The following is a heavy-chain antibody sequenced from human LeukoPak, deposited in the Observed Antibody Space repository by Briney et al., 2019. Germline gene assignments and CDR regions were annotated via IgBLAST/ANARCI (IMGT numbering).Heavy chain of an antibody. CDR1: GGTFSSYA. J-gene: IGHJ4*02. Sequence: SVRVSCKASGGTFSSYAISWVRQAPGQGLEWMGRIIPILGIANYAQKFQGRVTITADKSTSTAYMELSSLRSEDTAVYYCARDSGNYYGSGSLEYWGQGTLVTVSS. D-gene: IGHD3-10*01. V-gene: IGHV1-69*04. CDR2: IIPILGIA. CDR3: ARDSGNYYGSGSLEY.